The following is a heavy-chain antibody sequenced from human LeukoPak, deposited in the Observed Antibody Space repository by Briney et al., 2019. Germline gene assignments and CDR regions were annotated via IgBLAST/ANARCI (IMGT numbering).Heavy chain of an antibody. CDR3: ARGRPIMITFGGIINVDY. CDR2: INHSGST. J-gene: IGHJ4*02. V-gene: IGHV4-34*01. CDR1: GGSFSGYY. D-gene: IGHD3-16*02. Sequence: SETLSLTCAVYGGSFSGYYWSWIRQPPGKGMEWIGAINHSGSTNNNPSLKSRVTISVDTSKNQFSLNLSSVTAADTAVYYCARGRPIMITFGGIINVDYWGQGTLVTVSS.